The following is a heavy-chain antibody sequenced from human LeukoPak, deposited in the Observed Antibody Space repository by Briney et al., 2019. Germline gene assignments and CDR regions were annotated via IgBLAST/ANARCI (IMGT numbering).Heavy chain of an antibody. CDR2: IRYVGSNQ. D-gene: IGHD1-26*01. CDR3: AKEVGVTARGSFAC. J-gene: IGHJ4*02. V-gene: IGHV3-30*02. CDR1: GFTFSNHG. Sequence: GGSLRLSCAASGFTFSNHGMIWVRQAPGKGLGWVAFIRYVGSNQYYGDSVTERLTISRDSSKKTLYRQMNRVRDEGTAVCYCAKEVGVTARGSFACWGQGTLVTVSS.